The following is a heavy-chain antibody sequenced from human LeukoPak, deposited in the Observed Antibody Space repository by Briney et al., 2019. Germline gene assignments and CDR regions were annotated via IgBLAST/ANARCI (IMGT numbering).Heavy chain of an antibody. D-gene: IGHD5-12*01. CDR3: ARVRGYDLSWFDP. J-gene: IGHJ5*02. V-gene: IGHV1-24*01. Sequence: ASVKVSCKVSGYTLTELSMHWVRQAPGRGLEWMGGFDPENGETIYAQKFQGRVTMTRDMSTSTVYMELSSLRSEDTAVYYCARVRGYDLSWFDPWGQGTLVTVSS. CDR1: GYTLTELS. CDR2: FDPENGET.